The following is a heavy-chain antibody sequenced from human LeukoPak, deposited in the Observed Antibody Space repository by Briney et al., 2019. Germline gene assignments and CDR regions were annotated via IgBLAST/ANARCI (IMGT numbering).Heavy chain of an antibody. J-gene: IGHJ4*02. CDR3: AKTPRSMPHYYGSGSYLDY. V-gene: IGHV3-30*18. D-gene: IGHD3-10*01. CDR2: ISYDGSNK. CDR1: GFTFSSYG. Sequence: GGSLRLSCAASGFTFSSYGMHWVRQAPGKGLEWVAVISYDGSNKYYADSVKGRFTISRDNSKNTLYLQMNSLRAEDTAVYYCAKTPRSMPHYYGSGSYLDYWGQGTLVTVSS.